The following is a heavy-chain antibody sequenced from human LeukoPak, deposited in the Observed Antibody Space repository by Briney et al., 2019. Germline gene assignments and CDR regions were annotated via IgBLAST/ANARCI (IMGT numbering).Heavy chain of an antibody. CDR3: ARDRQWLASNYFDY. D-gene: IGHD6-19*01. J-gene: IGHJ4*02. CDR2: ISYDGSNK. V-gene: IGHV3-30-3*01. Sequence: PGGSLRLSCAASGFTFSSYAMHWVRQAPGKGLEWVAVISYDGSNKYYADSVKGRFTISRDNSKNTLYLQMNSLRAEVTAVYYCARDRQWLASNYFDYWGQGTLVTVSS. CDR1: GFTFSSYA.